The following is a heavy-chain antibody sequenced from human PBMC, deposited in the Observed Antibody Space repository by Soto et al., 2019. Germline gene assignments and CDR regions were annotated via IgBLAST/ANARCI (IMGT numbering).Heavy chain of an antibody. CDR2: INGGSTT. Sequence: PGWSLRLSCAASGFTFSSYAMSWVRQAPGKGLEWVTAINGGSTTYYADSVKGRFTISRDNSKNTLYLQMNSLRAEDTAVYYCAKDKDWSEVYGMDVWGQGTTVTVAS. CDR3: AKDKDWSEVYGMDV. V-gene: IGHV3-23*01. CDR1: GFTFSSYA. D-gene: IGHD3-3*01. J-gene: IGHJ6*02.